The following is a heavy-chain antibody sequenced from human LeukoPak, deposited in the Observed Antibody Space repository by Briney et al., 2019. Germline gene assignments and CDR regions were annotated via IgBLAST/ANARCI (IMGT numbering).Heavy chain of an antibody. J-gene: IGHJ3*02. CDR2: ISWNSGSI. Sequence: GGSLRLSCAASGFTFDDYAMHWVRQAPGKGLEWVSGISWNSGSIGYADSVKGRFTISRDNAKNSLYLQMNSLRAEDTALYYXXXAISQWLLRPYGAFDIWGQGTMVTVSS. CDR1: GFTFDDYA. CDR3: XXAISQWLLRPYGAFDI. D-gene: IGHD3-22*01. V-gene: IGHV3-9*01.